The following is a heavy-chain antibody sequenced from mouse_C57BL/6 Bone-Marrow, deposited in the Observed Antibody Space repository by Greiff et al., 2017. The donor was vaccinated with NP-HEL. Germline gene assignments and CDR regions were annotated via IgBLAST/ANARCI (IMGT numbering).Heavy chain of an antibody. CDR3: TTGGSSPYAMDY. J-gene: IGHJ4*01. V-gene: IGHV14-4*01. CDR2: IDPENGDT. D-gene: IGHD1-1*01. Sequence: VQLQQSGAELVRPGDSVKLSCTVSGFNIKDDYMHWVKQRPEQGLEWIGWIDPENGDTEYASKFQGKATITADTSSNTAYLQLSSLTSEDTAVYYCTTGGSSPYAMDYWGQGTSVTVSS. CDR1: GFNIKDDY.